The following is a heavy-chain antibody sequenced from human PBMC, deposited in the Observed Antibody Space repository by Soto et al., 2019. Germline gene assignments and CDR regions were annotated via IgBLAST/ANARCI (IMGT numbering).Heavy chain of an antibody. Sequence: SETLSLTCAVSCGSISSSNWWSWVRQPPGKGLEWIGEIYHSGSTNYNPSLKSRVTISVDKSKNQFSLKLSSVTAADTAVHYCARVDFSGGGFDYWGQGTLVTVSS. V-gene: IGHV4-4*02. CDR3: ARVDFSGGGFDY. D-gene: IGHD3-16*01. J-gene: IGHJ4*02. CDR1: CGSISSSNW. CDR2: IYHSGST.